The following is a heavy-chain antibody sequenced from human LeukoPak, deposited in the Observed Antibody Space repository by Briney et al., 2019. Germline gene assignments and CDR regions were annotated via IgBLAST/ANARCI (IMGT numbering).Heavy chain of an antibody. D-gene: IGHD2-15*01. Sequence: SETLSLTCTVSGGSISSGSYYWSWIRQPAGKGLEWIGRIYTSGSTNYNPSLKSRVTISVDTSKNQFSLKLSSVTAADTAVYYCARGDDGGGYHLDYWGQGTLVTVSS. V-gene: IGHV4-61*02. CDR3: ARGDDGGGYHLDY. J-gene: IGHJ4*02. CDR2: IYTSGST. CDR1: GGSISSGSYY.